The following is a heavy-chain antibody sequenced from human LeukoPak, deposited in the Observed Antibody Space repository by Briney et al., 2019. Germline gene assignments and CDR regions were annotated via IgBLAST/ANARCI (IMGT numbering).Heavy chain of an antibody. Sequence: GGSLRLSCAASGFTVNNNYMSWVRQAPGKGLEWVSVIYSGDITYYADSVKGRFTISRDNSKNTLYLQMNSLRAEDTAVYYCAKDYYDISGSRYDFWGQGTLVTVSS. V-gene: IGHV3-53*01. CDR2: IYSGDIT. D-gene: IGHD3-22*01. CDR3: AKDYYDISGSRYDF. J-gene: IGHJ4*02. CDR1: GFTVNNNY.